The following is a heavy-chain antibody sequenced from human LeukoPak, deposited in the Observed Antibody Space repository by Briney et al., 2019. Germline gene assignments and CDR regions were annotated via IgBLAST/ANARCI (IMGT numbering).Heavy chain of an antibody. CDR1: GYTFTSYG. J-gene: IGHJ3*02. V-gene: IGHV1-18*01. D-gene: IGHD2-21*02. CDR2: ISGYNGNT. CDR3: ARDHLAYCGGDCYSSAFDI. Sequence: ASVKVSCKASGYTFTSYGISWVRQAPGQGLEWMGWISGYNGNTNYAQRLQGRVTMTTDTPTSTAYMELRSLRSDDTAVYYCARDHLAYCGGDCYSSAFDIWGQGTMVTVSS.